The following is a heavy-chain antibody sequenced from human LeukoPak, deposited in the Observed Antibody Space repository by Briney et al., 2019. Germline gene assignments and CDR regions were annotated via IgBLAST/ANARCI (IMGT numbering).Heavy chain of an antibody. CDR3: ARLYDILTGPIDY. Sequence: ASVKVSCKASGYTFSTYPINWVRQAPGQGLEWMGWINTNTGNPTFAQGFTGRFVFSLDTSVSTAYLQINSLRAEDTAVYYCARLYDILTGPIDYWGQGTLVTVSS. D-gene: IGHD3-9*01. CDR1: GYTFSTYP. CDR2: INTNTGNP. V-gene: IGHV7-4-1*02. J-gene: IGHJ4*02.